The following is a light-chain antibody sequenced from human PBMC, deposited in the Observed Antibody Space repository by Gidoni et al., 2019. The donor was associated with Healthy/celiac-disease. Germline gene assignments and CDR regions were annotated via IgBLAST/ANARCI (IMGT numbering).Light chain of an antibody. V-gene: IGLV2-14*01. CDR2: EVS. Sequence: QSALTQPASVSGSPGQSITISCPGTSSAVGGYNYVSWYQQHPGKAPKLMIYEVSNRPSGVPDRFSGSKSGNTASLTISGLQAEDEADYYCSSYTSSSTLYVFGTGTKVTVL. CDR1: SSAVGGYNY. J-gene: IGLJ1*01. CDR3: SSYTSSSTLYV.